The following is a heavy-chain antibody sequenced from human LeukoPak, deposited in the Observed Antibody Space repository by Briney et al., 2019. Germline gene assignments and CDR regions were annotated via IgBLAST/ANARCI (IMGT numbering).Heavy chain of an antibody. CDR1: GGSISSYY. Sequence: SETLSLTCTVSGGSISSYYWSWIRQPPGKGLEWIGYIYYSGSTNYNPSLKSRVTISVDTSKNQFSLKLSSVTAADTAVYYCARARGDYVLIGDAFDIWGQGTMVTVSS. CDR3: ARARGDYVLIGDAFDI. D-gene: IGHD4-17*01. V-gene: IGHV4-59*01. J-gene: IGHJ3*02. CDR2: IYYSGST.